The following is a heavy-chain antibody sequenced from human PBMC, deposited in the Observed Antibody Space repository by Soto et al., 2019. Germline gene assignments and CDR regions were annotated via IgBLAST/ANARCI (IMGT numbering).Heavy chain of an antibody. CDR1: GYTLTELS. J-gene: IGHJ5*02. CDR3: ATYVVEYSSSRYNWFDP. Sequence: ASVKVSCKVSGYTLTELSMHWVRQAPGKGLEWMGGFDPEDGETIYAQKFQGRVTMTEDTSTDTAYMELSSLRSEDTAVYYCATYVVEYSSSRYNWFDPWGQGTLVTVSS. D-gene: IGHD6-6*01. V-gene: IGHV1-24*01. CDR2: FDPEDGET.